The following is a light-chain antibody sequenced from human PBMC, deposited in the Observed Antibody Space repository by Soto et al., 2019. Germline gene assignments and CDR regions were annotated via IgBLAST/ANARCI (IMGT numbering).Light chain of an antibody. CDR2: DAS. J-gene: IGKJ5*01. CDR1: QSVDRY. Sequence: DIQMTQSPSTLSASVGDRVTITCRASQSVDRYLAWYQQKPGKAPQLLIYDASRLESGVPSRFSGSGSGTEFTLTISSLQPDDFTTFYCQQYKDYTWTFGQGTRLEI. V-gene: IGKV1-5*01. CDR3: QQYKDYTWT.